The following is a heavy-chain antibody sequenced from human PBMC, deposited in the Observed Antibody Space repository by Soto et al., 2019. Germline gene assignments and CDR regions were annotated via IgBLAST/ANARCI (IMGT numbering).Heavy chain of an antibody. D-gene: IGHD4-17*01. J-gene: IGHJ3*02. CDR3: ARHVTTTVTNDAFDI. Sequence: PSETLSLTCTVSGGSISSYYWSWIRQPPGKGLEWIGYIYYSGSTNYNPSLKSRVTISVDTSKNQFSQKLSSVTAADTAVYYCARHVTTTVTNDAFDIWGQGTMVTVSS. CDR1: GGSISSYY. V-gene: IGHV4-59*01. CDR2: IYYSGST.